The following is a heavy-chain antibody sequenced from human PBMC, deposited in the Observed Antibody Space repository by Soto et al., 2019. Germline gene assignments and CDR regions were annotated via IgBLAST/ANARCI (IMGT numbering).Heavy chain of an antibody. CDR3: AYSSGWSYSFLDN. D-gene: IGHD6-19*01. J-gene: IGHJ4*02. CDR2: ISNDGRNK. CDR1: GFTFRSYG. V-gene: IGHV3-30*03. Sequence: QVQLVESGGGVVQPGRSLRLSCAASGFTFRSYGIHWVRQTPGKGLEWVATISNDGRNKYYADSVEGRFTISRDDSKNTLYLQMSSLRAEDTAVYYCAYSSGWSYSFLDNWGQGTRVTVSS.